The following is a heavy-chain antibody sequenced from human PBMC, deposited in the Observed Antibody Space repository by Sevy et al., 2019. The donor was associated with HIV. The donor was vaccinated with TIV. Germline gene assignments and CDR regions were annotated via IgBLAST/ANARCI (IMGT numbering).Heavy chain of an antibody. J-gene: IGHJ4*02. CDR2: IYDSGSP. CDR3: AREGLTRYFEH. CDR1: GDSITSYY. D-gene: IGHD3-16*01. Sequence: SETLSLTCTASGDSITSYYWSWIRQPPGKGLEWIGYIYDSGSPNYNPSLKSRVTISIDTSKNQFSLKLTSVTAADTAVYYCAREGLTRYFEHWGQGTLVTVSS. V-gene: IGHV4-59*01.